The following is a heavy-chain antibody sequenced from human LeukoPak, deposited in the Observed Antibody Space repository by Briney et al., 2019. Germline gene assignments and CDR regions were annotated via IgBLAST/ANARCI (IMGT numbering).Heavy chain of an antibody. D-gene: IGHD6-6*01. CDR1: GFTFDDYA. Sequence: GGSLRLSCAASGFTFDDYAMHWVRQAPGKGLEWVSGISWNSGSIGYADSVKGRFTISRDNAKNSLYLQMNSLRAEGMALYYCAKDIHRGSSSFLDYWGQGTLVTVSS. J-gene: IGHJ4*02. CDR2: ISWNSGSI. V-gene: IGHV3-9*03. CDR3: AKDIHRGSSSFLDY.